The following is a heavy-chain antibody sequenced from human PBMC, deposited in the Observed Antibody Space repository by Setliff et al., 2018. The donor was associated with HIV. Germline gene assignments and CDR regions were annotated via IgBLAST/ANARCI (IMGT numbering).Heavy chain of an antibody. J-gene: IGHJ5*02. CDR2: VFSNGNT. Sequence: PSETLSLTCAVSGDSISSSPSYWGWARQSPGKRLEWIGTVFSNGNTYYNPSLKSRVIISVDTSKNQLSLQLKSVTAADTAIYYCGRRFWFDPWGQGTLVTVS. CDR3: GRRFWFDP. V-gene: IGHV4-39*01. D-gene: IGHD3-3*01. CDR1: GDSISSSPSY.